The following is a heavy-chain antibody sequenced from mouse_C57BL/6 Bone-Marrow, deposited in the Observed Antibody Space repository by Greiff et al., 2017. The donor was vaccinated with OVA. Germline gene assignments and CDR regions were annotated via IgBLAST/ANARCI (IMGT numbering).Heavy chain of an antibody. CDR1: GFNIKDYY. CDR2: IDPEDGDT. J-gene: IGHJ2*01. V-gene: IGHV14-1*01. CDR3: ARNYYDYQYYFDY. Sequence: EVQLQESGAELVRPGASVKLSCTASGFNIKDYYMHWVKQRPEQGLEWIGRIDPEDGDTEYAPKFQGKATMTADTSSNTAYLQLSSLTSEDTAVYYCARNYYDYQYYFDYWGQGTTLTVSS. D-gene: IGHD2-4*01.